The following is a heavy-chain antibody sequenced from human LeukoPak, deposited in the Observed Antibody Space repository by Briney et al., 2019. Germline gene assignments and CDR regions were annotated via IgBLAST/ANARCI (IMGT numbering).Heavy chain of an antibody. D-gene: IGHD6-19*01. CDR2: INPKSGGT. Sequence: ASVKVPCKASGYTFTGYYMHWVRQAPGQGLEWMGWINPKSGGTKYAQKFQGRVTMTRDTSISTVYFELSRLRSDDTAVYYCARDVVAVAGSTGFDPWGQGTQVTVPS. CDR3: ARDVVAVAGSTGFDP. CDR1: GYTFTGYY. J-gene: IGHJ5*02. V-gene: IGHV1-2*02.